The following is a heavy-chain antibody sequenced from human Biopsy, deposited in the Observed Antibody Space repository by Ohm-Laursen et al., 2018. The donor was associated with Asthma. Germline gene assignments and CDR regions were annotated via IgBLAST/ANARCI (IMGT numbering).Heavy chain of an antibody. V-gene: IGHV4-30-4*01. CDR1: GGSISVSNW. CDR2: IHYSGST. J-gene: IGHJ5*02. D-gene: IGHD6-19*01. Sequence: SQTLSLTCDVSGGSISVSNWWSWVRQPPGKGLEWFGFIHYSGSTSYNPSLKGGVTISVDTSKNQFSLKLSSVTAADTAVYYCARASVAASSNWFDPWGQGTLVTVSS. CDR3: ARASVAASSNWFDP.